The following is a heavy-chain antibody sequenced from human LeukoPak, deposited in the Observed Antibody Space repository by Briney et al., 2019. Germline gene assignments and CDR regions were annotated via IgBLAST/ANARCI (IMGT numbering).Heavy chain of an antibody. V-gene: IGHV3-30-3*01. CDR3: ARDGPYSGSPYYGMDV. D-gene: IGHD1-26*01. CDR2: ISYDGSNK. J-gene: IGHJ6*02. Sequence: GGSLRLSCAASGFTFSSYAMHWVRQAPGKGLEWVAVISYDGSNKYYADSVKGRFTISRDSSKNTLYLQMNSLRAEDTAVYYCARDGPYSGSPYYGMDVWGQGTTVTVSS. CDR1: GFTFSSYA.